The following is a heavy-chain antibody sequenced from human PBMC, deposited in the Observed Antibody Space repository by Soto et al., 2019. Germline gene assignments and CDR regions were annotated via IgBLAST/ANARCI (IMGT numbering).Heavy chain of an antibody. V-gene: IGHV1-69*12. Sequence: QVQLVQSGAEVKKPGSSVKVSCKASGGTFSSYAISWVRQAPGQGLEWMGGIIPIFGTANYAQKFQGRVTITADESPSTAYMGVSSLRSEDTAVYYWARGGGYCISTSCYKSWGQGTLVTVSS. CDR1: GGTFSSYA. D-gene: IGHD2-2*02. J-gene: IGHJ5*02. CDR3: ARGGGYCISTSCYKS. CDR2: IIPIFGTA.